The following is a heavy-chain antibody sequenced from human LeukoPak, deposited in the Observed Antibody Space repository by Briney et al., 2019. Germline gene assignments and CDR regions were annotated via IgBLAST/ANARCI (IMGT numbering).Heavy chain of an antibody. CDR3: ARSRGDYDRGYFDF. CDR2: ISSSSSTI. V-gene: IGHV3-48*01. D-gene: IGHD4-17*01. J-gene: IGHJ4*02. CDR1: GFTFSSYS. Sequence: PGGSLRLSCAASGFTFSSYSMNWVRQAPGKGLEWVSYISSSSSTIYYADSVKGRFTISRDNAKNSLYLQMNSLRAEDTAVYYCARSRGDYDRGYFDFWGQGTLVTVSS.